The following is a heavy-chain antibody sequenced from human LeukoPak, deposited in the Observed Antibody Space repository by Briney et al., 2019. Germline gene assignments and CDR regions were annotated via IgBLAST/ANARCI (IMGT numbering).Heavy chain of an antibody. CDR3: ARSHYETSGYFDQDAFDV. J-gene: IGHJ3*01. V-gene: IGHV3-72*01. D-gene: IGHD3-22*01. Sequence: PGGSLRLSCAASGFTFSDHYMDWVRQAPGKGLEWVGRTRNKLKSHTTEYAASVRGRLTISRDDSKNSPYLQMNSLKTEDTALYYCARSHYETSGYFDQDAFDVWGQGTMVTVSA. CDR2: TRNKLKSHTT. CDR1: GFTFSDHY.